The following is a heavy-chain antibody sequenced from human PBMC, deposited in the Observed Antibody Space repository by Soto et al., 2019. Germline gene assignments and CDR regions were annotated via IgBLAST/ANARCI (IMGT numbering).Heavy chain of an antibody. J-gene: IGHJ6*02. CDR3: VRDFRRFLGWPTKGYSYFGMDL. D-gene: IGHD3-3*01. CDR1: CVTFSRYE. Sequence: AGSLTLTCAASCVTFSRYEKNWIRQPPGKGLQWLSYINGNGSTIHYAAPVKGRFTSPRNNAQKQLYLQMTWLRAADTALYSGVRDFRRFLGWPTKGYSYFGMDLWGQGTTVTVSS. CDR2: INGNGSTI. V-gene: IGHV3-48*03.